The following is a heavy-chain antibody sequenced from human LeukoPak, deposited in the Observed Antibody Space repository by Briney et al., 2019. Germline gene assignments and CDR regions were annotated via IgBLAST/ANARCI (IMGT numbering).Heavy chain of an antibody. CDR1: GFTFNMYW. V-gene: IGHV3-7*01. CDR2: INKDGSNK. D-gene: IGHD4-23*01. CDR3: ARDAGYGGNSDY. J-gene: IGHJ4*02. Sequence: GGSLRLSCAASGFTFNMYWMTWVRHPPGKGLESLAYINKDGSNKYYMDSVKGRFTVSRDNAKNSLYLQMNSLRAEDTAVYYCARDAGYGGNSDYWGQGTLVTVSS.